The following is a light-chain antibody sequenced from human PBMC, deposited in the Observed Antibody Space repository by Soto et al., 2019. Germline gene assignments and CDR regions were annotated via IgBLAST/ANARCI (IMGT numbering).Light chain of an antibody. V-gene: IGLV1-40*01. J-gene: IGLJ1*01. CDR1: TSNIGAPYD. CDR3: QSYDISLHNYV. Sequence: QSVLTQPPSVSGAPGQRVSISCTVGTSNIGAPYDVHWYQHLPGTAPKLLIYGDNNRPSGVPDRFSGSKSGTSASLAITRLQAEDEADYYCQSYDISLHNYVFGTGTKVTVL. CDR2: GDN.